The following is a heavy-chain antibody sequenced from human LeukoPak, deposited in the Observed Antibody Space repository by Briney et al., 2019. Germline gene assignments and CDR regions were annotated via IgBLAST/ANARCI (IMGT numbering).Heavy chain of an antibody. V-gene: IGHV1-69*05. CDR1: GGTFSSYA. CDR2: IIPIFGTA. J-gene: IGHJ4*02. CDR3: AARHGSGSYYNI. Sequence: GASVKVSCKASGGTFSSYAISWVRQAPGQGLEWMGGIIPIFGTANYAQKFQERVTITRDMSTSTAYMELSSLRSEDAAVYYCAARHGSGSYYNIWGQGALVTVSS. D-gene: IGHD3-10*01.